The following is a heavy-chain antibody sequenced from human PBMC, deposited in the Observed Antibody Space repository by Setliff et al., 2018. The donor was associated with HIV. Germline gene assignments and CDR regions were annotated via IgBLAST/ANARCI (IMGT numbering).Heavy chain of an antibody. J-gene: IGHJ4*02. Sequence: TGGSLRLSCAASGFTVSNNYMSWVRQAPGKGLEWVSVIYDGGATYYGDSVKGRFTISRDNSKNSVHLQMNSLRVEDTAVYFCAAQGVLWGQGTQVTVSS. CDR3: AAQGVL. CDR2: IYDGGAT. CDR1: GFTVSNNY. V-gene: IGHV3-66*01.